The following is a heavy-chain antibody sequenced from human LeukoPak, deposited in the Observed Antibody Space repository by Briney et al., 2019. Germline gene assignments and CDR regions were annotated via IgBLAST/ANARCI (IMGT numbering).Heavy chain of an antibody. V-gene: IGHV3-53*01. CDR1: GLTVSNNY. D-gene: IGHD2-15*01. CDR3: ARDRYCSGGSCSGL. Sequence: GGSLRLSCAASGLTVSNNYMKWVRQAPGKGLEWVSLIYSGGSTYYADSVKGRFTISRDNPKNTVYLQMNNLRAEDTAVYYCARDRYCSGGSCSGLWGQGTLVTVSS. CDR2: IYSGGST. J-gene: IGHJ4*02.